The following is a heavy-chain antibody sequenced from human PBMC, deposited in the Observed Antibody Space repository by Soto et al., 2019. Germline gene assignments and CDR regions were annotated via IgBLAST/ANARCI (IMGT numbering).Heavy chain of an antibody. D-gene: IGHD6-19*01. V-gene: IGHV3-11*01. J-gene: IGHJ4*02. CDR3: ARLAVAGTHYFDN. Sequence: QVQLVESGGGLVKPGGSLILSCAASGFSFSDYYMSWTRQAPGKGLECGSYITHRGSIIHYADSVKARFTISRDNTKNSLYLQMNSLIAEETAVYYCARLAVAGTHYFDNWGQGTLVTVSS. CDR2: ITHRGSII. CDR1: GFSFSDYY.